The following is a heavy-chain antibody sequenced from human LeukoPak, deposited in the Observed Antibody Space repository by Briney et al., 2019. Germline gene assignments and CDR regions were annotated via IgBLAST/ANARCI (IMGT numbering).Heavy chain of an antibody. CDR2: MNPNSGNT. CDR1: GYTFTSYD. Sequence: ASVKVSCKASGYTFTSYDINWVRQATGQGLEWMGWMNPNSGNTGYAQKFQGRVTITRNTSISTAYMELSSLRSEDTAVYYCARTIVVVPAALDYWGQGTLVTVSS. CDR3: ARTIVVVPAALDY. J-gene: IGHJ4*02. V-gene: IGHV1-8*03. D-gene: IGHD2-2*01.